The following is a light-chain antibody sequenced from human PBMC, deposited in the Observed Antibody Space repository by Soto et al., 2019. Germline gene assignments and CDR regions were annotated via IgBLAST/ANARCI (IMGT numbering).Light chain of an antibody. Sequence: QSALTQPASVSGSPGQSITISCTGTNSDVGAYDYVSWYQHHPGEAPKLVIYDVNIRPSGVSNRFSGSKSGNTASLTISGLQADDEADYYCSSYTTRTTLVIFGGGTTLTVL. J-gene: IGLJ2*01. V-gene: IGLV2-14*03. CDR2: DVN. CDR1: NSDVGAYDY. CDR3: SSYTTRTTLVI.